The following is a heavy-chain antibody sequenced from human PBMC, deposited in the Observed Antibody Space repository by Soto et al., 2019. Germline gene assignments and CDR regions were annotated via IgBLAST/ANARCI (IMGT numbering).Heavy chain of an antibody. J-gene: IGHJ3*02. CDR2: MNYRGIT. CDR3: AIDGLSGGDAFDI. Sequence: QVQLQESGPGLLKPSQTLSLTCTVSGGSIRSDGYYWSWIRQLPGKGLEWIGYMNYRGITYYNPSLKSRLTISEDTSKNLFSLNLNSVTAADTAVYYCAIDGLSGGDAFDIWGQGTMVGVSS. V-gene: IGHV4-31*03. D-gene: IGHD3-10*01. CDR1: GGSIRSDGYY.